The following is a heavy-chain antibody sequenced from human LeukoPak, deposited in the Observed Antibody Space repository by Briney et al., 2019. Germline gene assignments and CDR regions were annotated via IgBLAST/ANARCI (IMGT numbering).Heavy chain of an antibody. CDR3: ARHRSSTSLPGPWHAFDI. CDR1: GYSFTSYW. J-gene: IGHJ3*02. V-gene: IGHV5-51*01. CDR2: IYPGDSDT. D-gene: IGHD2-2*01. Sequence: GESLKISCKGSGYSFTSYWIGWVLQMPGKGLEWMGIIYPGDSDTRYSPSFQGQVTISADKSISTAYLQWSSLKASDTAMYYCARHRSSTSLPGPWHAFDIWGQGTMVTVSS.